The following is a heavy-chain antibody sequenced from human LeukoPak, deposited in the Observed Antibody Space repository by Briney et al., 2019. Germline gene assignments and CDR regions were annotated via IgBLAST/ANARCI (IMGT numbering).Heavy chain of an antibody. CDR1: GFTFGDYA. Sequence: GGSLRLSCTASGFTFGDYAMSWVRQAPGKGLEWVGLIRSKAYGGTTEYAASVKGRFTISRDDSKSIAYLQMNSLKTEDTAVYYCTSAAVAAYYYYYGMDVWGQGTTVTVSS. D-gene: IGHD6-19*01. V-gene: IGHV3-49*04. J-gene: IGHJ6*02. CDR3: TSAAVAAYYYYYGMDV. CDR2: IRSKAYGGTT.